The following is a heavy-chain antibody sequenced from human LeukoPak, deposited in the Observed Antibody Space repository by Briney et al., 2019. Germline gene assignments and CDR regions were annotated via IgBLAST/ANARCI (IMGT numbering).Heavy chain of an antibody. J-gene: IGHJ3*02. CDR2: INSDGSST. CDR1: GFTFSSYC. Sequence: SGGSLRLSCAASGFTFSSYCMHWVRQAPGKGLVWVSRINSDGSSTSYADSVKGRFTISRDNAKNTLYLQMNSLRAEDTAVYYCARANYYGSGRAAFDIWGQGTMVTVSS. CDR3: ARANYYGSGRAAFDI. D-gene: IGHD3-10*01. V-gene: IGHV3-74*01.